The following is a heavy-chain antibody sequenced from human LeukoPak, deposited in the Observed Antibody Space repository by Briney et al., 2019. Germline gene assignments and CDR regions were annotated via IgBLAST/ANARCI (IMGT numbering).Heavy chain of an antibody. J-gene: IGHJ4*02. V-gene: IGHV4-4*07. CDR3: ARDRNWLIDY. CDR2: ISTSGST. CDR1: GGSITSYY. Sequence: SEPLSLTCTVSGGSITSYYWNWIRQPAGESLEWIGRISTSGSTNYNPSLRSRVTRSVDTSKNQLSLRLSSVTAADAAVYYCARDRNWLIDYWGQGTLVTVSS. D-gene: IGHD1-1*01.